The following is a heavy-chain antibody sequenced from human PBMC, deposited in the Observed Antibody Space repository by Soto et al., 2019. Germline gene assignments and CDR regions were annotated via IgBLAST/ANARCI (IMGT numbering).Heavy chain of an antibody. CDR2: ISYDGSNK. V-gene: IGHV3-30*18. Sequence: GGSLRLSCAASGFTFSSYAMSWVRQAPGKGLEWVAVISYDGSNKYYADSVKGRFTISRDNSKNTLYLQMNSLRAEDTAVYYCAKDRGAVAGIIDYYYSMDVWGQGTTVTVSS. J-gene: IGHJ6*02. CDR1: GFTFSSYA. CDR3: AKDRGAVAGIIDYYYSMDV. D-gene: IGHD6-19*01.